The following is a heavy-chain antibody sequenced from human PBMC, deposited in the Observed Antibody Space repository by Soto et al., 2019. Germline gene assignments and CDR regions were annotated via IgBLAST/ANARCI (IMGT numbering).Heavy chain of an antibody. J-gene: IGHJ4*02. D-gene: IGHD1-20*01. V-gene: IGHV4-34*01. CDR3: APPGGVLITGTTSDDY. CDR1: GGSFSGYY. CDR2: INHSGST. Sequence: SETLSLTCAVYGGSFSGYYWSWIRQPPGKGLEWIGEINHSGSTNYNPSLKSRVTISVDTSKNQFSLKLSSVTAADTAVYYCAPPGGVLITGTTSDDYWGQGTLVTVSS.